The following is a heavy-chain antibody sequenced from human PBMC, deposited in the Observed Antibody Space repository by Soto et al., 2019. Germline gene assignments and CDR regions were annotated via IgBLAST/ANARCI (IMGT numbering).Heavy chain of an antibody. Sequence: QVQLVQSGAEVKEPGASVKVSCKASGYTFTSLDINWMRQATGQGPEWMGWMSPSNGYIGYAQKFQGRVTMTRDTSISTAYMELSSLRSDDTAVYYCARGIAAGVDYWGQGTLVTVSS. CDR1: GYTFTSLD. D-gene: IGHD6-13*01. CDR3: ARGIAAGVDY. V-gene: IGHV1-8*01. CDR2: MSPSNGYI. J-gene: IGHJ4*02.